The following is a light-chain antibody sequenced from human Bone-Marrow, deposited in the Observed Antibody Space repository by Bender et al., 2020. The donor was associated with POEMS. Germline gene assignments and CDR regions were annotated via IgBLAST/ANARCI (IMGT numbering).Light chain of an antibody. J-gene: IGLJ3*02. CDR1: SSNIGAHA. CDR2: NNN. Sequence: QSVLTQPPSASGTPGQRVTISCSGGSSNIGAHAVNWYQHLPGTAPKLLIYNNNQRPSGVPSRFSGSRSGTSASLAISGLQSEDEADYYCAVWDDSLNGWVFGGGTKLTVL. V-gene: IGLV1-44*01. CDR3: AVWDDSLNGWV.